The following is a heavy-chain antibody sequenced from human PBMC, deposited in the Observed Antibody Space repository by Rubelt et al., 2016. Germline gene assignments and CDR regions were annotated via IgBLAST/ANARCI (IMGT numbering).Heavy chain of an antibody. CDR3: ARGDATVPRSYWYFDL. J-gene: IGHJ2*01. CDR2: ISAYNGNT. Sequence: QVQLVQSGAEVKKPGASVKVSCKASGYTFTSYGISWVRQAPGQGLEWMGWISAYNGNTNYAQKRQGRVTMTTGTSTGTAYMELRSLRSDDTAVYYCARGDATVPRSYWYFDLWGRGTLVTVSS. V-gene: IGHV1-18*01. CDR1: GYTFTSYG. D-gene: IGHD4-17*01.